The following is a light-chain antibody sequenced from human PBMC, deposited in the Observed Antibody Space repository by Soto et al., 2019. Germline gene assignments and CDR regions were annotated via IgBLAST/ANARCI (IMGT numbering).Light chain of an antibody. V-gene: IGLV6-57*03. CDR2: EDN. CDR3: QSYDNDNWV. CDR1: SGSIASSY. J-gene: IGLJ3*02. Sequence: NFMLTQPHSVSESPGKTVTISCTRTSGSIASSYVQWYQQRPGSAPTTVISEDNQRPSGVPARFSGSIDRSSNSASLTISGLQTDDEADYYCQSYDNDNWVFGGGTKLTVL.